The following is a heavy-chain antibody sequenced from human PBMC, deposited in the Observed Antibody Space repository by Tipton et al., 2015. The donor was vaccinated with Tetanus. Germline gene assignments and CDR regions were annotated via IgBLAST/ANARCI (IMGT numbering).Heavy chain of an antibody. J-gene: IGHJ4*02. Sequence: GSLRLSCAASGFTFSRYAMNWVRQAPGEGLEWVSSISGGDNTRYYADSVKGRFSISRDNAKNSLYLQMNSLRAEDTAVYYCARDPAGYGDYEEGGATFDYWGQGTLVTVSS. CDR1: GFTFSRYA. CDR3: ARDPAGYGDYEEGGATFDY. D-gene: IGHD4-17*01. V-gene: IGHV3-48*01. CDR2: ISGGDNTR.